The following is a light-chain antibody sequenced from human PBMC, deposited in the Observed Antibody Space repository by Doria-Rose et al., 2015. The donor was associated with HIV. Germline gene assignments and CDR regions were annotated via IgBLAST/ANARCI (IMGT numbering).Light chain of an antibody. CDR2: DAS. V-gene: IGKV3-11*01. J-gene: IGKJ3*01. Sequence: SPATLSLSPGERATLSCRASQSVSSNLAWYQQKPGQAPRLLIYDASNRATGIPARFSGSGSGTDFTLTISSLEPEDFAVYFCQQRSNWSPIFTFGPGTKVDI. CDR1: QSVSSN. CDR3: QQRSNWSPIFT.